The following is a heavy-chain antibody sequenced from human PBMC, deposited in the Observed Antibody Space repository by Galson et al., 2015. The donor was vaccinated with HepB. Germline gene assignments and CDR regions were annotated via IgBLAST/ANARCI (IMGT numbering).Heavy chain of an antibody. CDR1: GFTFSSYA. D-gene: IGHD3-10*01. CDR3: ARSPGGAFDI. CDR2: ISYDGSNK. V-gene: IGHV3-30*04. J-gene: IGHJ3*02. Sequence: SLRLSCAASGFTFSSYAMHWVRQAPGKGLEWVAVISYDGSNKYYADSVKGRFTISRDNSKNTLYLQMNSPRAEDTAVYYCARSPGGAFDIWGQGTMVTVSS.